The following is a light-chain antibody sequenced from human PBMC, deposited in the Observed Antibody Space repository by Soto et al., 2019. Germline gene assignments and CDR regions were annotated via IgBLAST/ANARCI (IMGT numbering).Light chain of an antibody. CDR1: SSDVGGYNY. CDR3: SSYTSSSTL. J-gene: IGLJ1*01. Sequence: QSVLTQPASVSGSPGQSITISCTGTSSDVGGYNYVSWYQQHPDKAPKLIIYEVTDRPSGVSSGFSGSKSRNTASLNISGLQADDEADYYCSSYTSSSTLFGTGTKVTLL. V-gene: IGLV2-14*01. CDR2: EVT.